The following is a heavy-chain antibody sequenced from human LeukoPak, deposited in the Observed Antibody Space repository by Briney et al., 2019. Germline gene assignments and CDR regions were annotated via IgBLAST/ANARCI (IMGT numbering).Heavy chain of an antibody. V-gene: IGHV3-21*01. CDR1: GFTFSSYT. D-gene: IGHD6-13*01. CDR2: ISSSSYI. CDR3: ARDEYSSSWYGAFDY. Sequence: GGSLRLSCAASGFTFSSYTMNWVRQAPGKGLEWVSSISSSSYIYYADSAKGRFTISRDNAKNSLYLQMNSLRAEDTAIYYCARDEYSSSWYGAFDYWGQGTLVTVSS. J-gene: IGHJ4*02.